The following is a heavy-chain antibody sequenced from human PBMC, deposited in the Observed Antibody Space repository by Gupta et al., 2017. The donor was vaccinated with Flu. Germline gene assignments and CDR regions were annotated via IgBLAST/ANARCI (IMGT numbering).Heavy chain of an antibody. CDR1: GGSFSGYY. J-gene: IGHJ4*02. V-gene: IGHV4-34*01. CDR3: ARGEIRGQLPY. D-gene: IGHD2-2*01. CDR2: IKHSGST. Sequence: QVQLQQWGAGLLKPSETLSLPCAVYGGSFSGYYWSWLRQPPGKGLEWNEEIKHSGSTNYNPSLKSRVTISVDTSKNQFSLKLSSVTAADTAVYYCARGEIRGQLPYCGQGTLVTVSS.